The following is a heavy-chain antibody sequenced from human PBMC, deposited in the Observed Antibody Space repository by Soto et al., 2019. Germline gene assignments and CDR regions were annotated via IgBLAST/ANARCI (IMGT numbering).Heavy chain of an antibody. J-gene: IGHJ6*02. CDR3: ARAYLGRLPRRADYYYAMDV. V-gene: IGHV3-13*05. CDR2: LGAARDP. Sequence: EVQLVESGGGSVQPGESLRLSCEASGFSFRDYDMHWARQRKGKGLEWVSALGAARDPYYVGSVKGRFSVSRDNAQNSLFLQMNNLRVDDTAVYFCARAYLGRLPRRADYYYAMDVWGRGTTVTVSS. CDR1: GFSFRDYD. D-gene: IGHD1-26*01.